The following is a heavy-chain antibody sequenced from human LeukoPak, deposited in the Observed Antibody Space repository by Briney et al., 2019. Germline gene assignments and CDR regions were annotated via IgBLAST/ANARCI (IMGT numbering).Heavy chain of an antibody. Sequence: PSETLSLTCTVSGGSISSGGYYWSWIRQHPGKGLEWIGYIYYSGCTYYNPSLKSRVTISVDTSKNQFSLKLSSVTAADTAVYYCARALPGSWTEYFQHWGQGTLVTVSS. D-gene: IGHD6-13*01. J-gene: IGHJ1*01. CDR1: GGSISSGGYY. CDR2: IYYSGCT. CDR3: ARALPGSWTEYFQH. V-gene: IGHV4-31*03.